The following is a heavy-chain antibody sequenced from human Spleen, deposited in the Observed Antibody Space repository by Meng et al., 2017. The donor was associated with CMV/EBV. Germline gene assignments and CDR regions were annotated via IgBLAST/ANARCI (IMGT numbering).Heavy chain of an antibody. Sequence: KASGYTFTSDGISWVRQAPGQVLEWMGWISAYNGNTNYAQKLQGIVTMTTDTSTSTAYMELRSRRADDTAVYYCARDEGSSWFYFDYWGQGTLVTVSS. D-gene: IGHD6-13*01. CDR2: ISAYNGNT. CDR1: GYTFTSDG. CDR3: ARDEGSSWFYFDY. J-gene: IGHJ4*02. V-gene: IGHV1-18*01.